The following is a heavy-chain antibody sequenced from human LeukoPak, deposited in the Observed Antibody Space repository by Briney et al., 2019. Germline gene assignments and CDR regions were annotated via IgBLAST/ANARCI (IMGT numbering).Heavy chain of an antibody. Sequence: ASVTVSCKASGYTFTVYYMHWVRQAPGQGLEWMGWINPNSGGTNYAQKFQGRVTMTRDTSISTAYMELSRLRSDDTAVYYCARGPSITMIVVVITTSHYWGQGTLVTVSS. V-gene: IGHV1-2*02. D-gene: IGHD3-22*01. CDR2: INPNSGGT. CDR3: ARGPSITMIVVVITTSHY. J-gene: IGHJ4*02. CDR1: GYTFTVYY.